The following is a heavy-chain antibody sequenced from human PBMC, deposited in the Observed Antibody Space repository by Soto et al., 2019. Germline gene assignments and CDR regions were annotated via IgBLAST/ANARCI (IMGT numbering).Heavy chain of an antibody. CDR3: ARMYNSGFYRPEGDYYFYGMDV. J-gene: IGHJ6*02. CDR1: GYSISDYY. D-gene: IGHD5-12*01. V-gene: IGHV4-4*07. Sequence: PSEALALTCRVSGYSISDYYWSWIRQPAGKGLEWIGRMYISGSTNYNPSLKSRVTMSADTSVNQLSLTLRSVTAADTAIYYCARMYNSGFYRPEGDYYFYGMDVWGQGTTVPVSS. CDR2: MYISGST.